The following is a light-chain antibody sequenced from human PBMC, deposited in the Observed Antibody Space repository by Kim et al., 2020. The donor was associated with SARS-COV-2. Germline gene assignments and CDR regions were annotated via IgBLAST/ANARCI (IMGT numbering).Light chain of an antibody. J-gene: IGLJ7*01. CDR2: YDT. Sequence: PGKPAAITCGGDDLRRKSVHWYRQKPGQAPVLVMAYDTDRPSGIPERFTGFNSGEMAALTISAVEAGDEADYYCQVWDSATYHAVFGGGTQLTVL. CDR3: QVWDSATYHAV. V-gene: IGLV3-21*04. CDR1: DLRRKS.